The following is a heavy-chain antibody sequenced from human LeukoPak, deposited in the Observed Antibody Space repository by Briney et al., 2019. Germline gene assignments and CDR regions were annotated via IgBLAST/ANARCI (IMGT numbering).Heavy chain of an antibody. J-gene: IGHJ4*02. Sequence: PSETLSLTCTVSGGSISSYYWSWIRQPPGKGLEWIGYIYYSGSTNSNPSLKSRVTISIDTSRNQFSLRLTSVTAADTAVYYCARHESAVGALFYWGQGTLVTVSS. V-gene: IGHV4-59*08. D-gene: IGHD1-26*01. CDR1: GGSISSYY. CDR3: ARHESAVGALFY. CDR2: IYYSGST.